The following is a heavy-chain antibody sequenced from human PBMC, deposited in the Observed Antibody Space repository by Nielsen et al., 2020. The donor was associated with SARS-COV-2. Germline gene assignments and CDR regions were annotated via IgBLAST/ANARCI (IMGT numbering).Heavy chain of an antibody. CDR1: GFTFSNYG. CDR3: AKENKDSSGWPN. CDR2: IWYDGSNK. J-gene: IGHJ4*02. V-gene: IGHV3-33*03. D-gene: IGHD6-19*01. Sequence: GESLKISCAASGFTFSNYGMHWVRQAPGKGLEWVAVIWYDGSNKYYADSVKGRFTISRDNAKNSLYLQMNSLRAEDTALYYCAKENKDSSGWPNWGQGTLVTVSS.